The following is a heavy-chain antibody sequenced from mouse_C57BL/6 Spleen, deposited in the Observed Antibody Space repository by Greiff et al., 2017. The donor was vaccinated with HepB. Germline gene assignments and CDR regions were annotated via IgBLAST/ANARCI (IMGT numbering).Heavy chain of an antibody. D-gene: IGHD3-2*02. J-gene: IGHJ4*01. CDR2: INPGSGGT. CDR3: ARDSSGYHYYAMDY. Sequence: QVQLQQSGAELVRPGTSVKVSCKASGYAFTNYLIEWVKQRPGQGLEWIGVINPGSGGTNYNEKFKDKATLTADKSSITAYMQLSSLTSDDSAVYFCARDSSGYHYYAMDYWGQGTSVTVSS. CDR1: GYAFTNYL. V-gene: IGHV1-54*01.